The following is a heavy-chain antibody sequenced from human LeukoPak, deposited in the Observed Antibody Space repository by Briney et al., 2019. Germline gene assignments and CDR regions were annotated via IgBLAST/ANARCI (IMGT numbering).Heavy chain of an antibody. J-gene: IGHJ6*03. V-gene: IGHV4-34*01. CDR3: ARKGDGSGSYYTGYGYYYYYMDV. Sequence: SETLSLTCAVYGGSFSGYYWSWIRQPPGKGLEWIGEINHSGSTNYNPSLKSRVTISVDTSKNQFSLKLSSVTAADTAVYYCARKGDGSGSYYTGYGYYYYYMDVWGKGTTVTVSS. CDR1: GGSFSGYY. CDR2: INHSGST. D-gene: IGHD3-10*01.